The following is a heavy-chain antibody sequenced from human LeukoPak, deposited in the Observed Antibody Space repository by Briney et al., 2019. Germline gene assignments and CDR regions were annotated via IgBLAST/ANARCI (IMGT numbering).Heavy chain of an antibody. V-gene: IGHV4-59*01. Sequence: SETLSLTCTVSGGSISSYYWSWIRQPPGKGLEWIGYIYYSGSNNYNPSLKSRVTMSVDTSKNQFSLKLSSVTAADTAVYYCARGKVGYSYGYYYYYMDVWGKGTTVTVSS. J-gene: IGHJ6*03. D-gene: IGHD5-18*01. CDR3: ARGKVGYSYGYYYYYMDV. CDR2: IYYSGSN. CDR1: GGSISSYY.